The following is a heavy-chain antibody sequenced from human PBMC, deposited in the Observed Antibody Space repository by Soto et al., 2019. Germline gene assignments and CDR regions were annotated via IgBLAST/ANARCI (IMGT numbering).Heavy chain of an antibody. CDR3: AREQNKNTFGGANLKY. CDR2: INPNSGGT. CDR1: GYTFTGYY. Sequence: ASVKVSCKASGYTFTGYYMHWVRQAPGQGLEWMGWINPNSGGTNYAQKFQGWVTMTRDTSISTAYMELSRLRSDDTAVYYCAREQNKNTFGGANLKYWGQGTLVTVSS. J-gene: IGHJ4*02. V-gene: IGHV1-2*04. D-gene: IGHD3-16*01.